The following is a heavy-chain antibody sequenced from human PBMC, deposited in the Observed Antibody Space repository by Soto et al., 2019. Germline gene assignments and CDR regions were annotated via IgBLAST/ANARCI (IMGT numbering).Heavy chain of an antibody. J-gene: IGHJ3*01. CDR3: TTGFTGYGGDAFDV. Sequence: SVKFSCKASGGTFNNFALNWVRQAPGQGLEWVGEVIALFDRSNYAEKFQGRVAITADKSTHTAYLEMRSLRFDDTAVYFCTTGFTGYGGDAFDVWGQGTVVTVSS. CDR2: VIALFDRS. D-gene: IGHD5-12*01. V-gene: IGHV1-69*06. CDR1: GGTFNNFA.